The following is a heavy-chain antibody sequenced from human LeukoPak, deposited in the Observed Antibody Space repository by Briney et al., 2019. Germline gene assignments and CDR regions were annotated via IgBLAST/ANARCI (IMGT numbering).Heavy chain of an antibody. CDR3: TRAGNDYDYDY. V-gene: IGHV5-51*01. CDR1: GYSFTSYW. D-gene: IGHD1-1*01. Sequence: GEYLKISCKGSGYSFTSYWIAWVRQMPGKGLEWMGIIYPGNSGVIYSPSFQGLVTISADKSISTAHLQWASLKASDTAMYYCTRAGNDYDYDYWGQGTLVTVSS. CDR2: IYPGNSGV. J-gene: IGHJ4*02.